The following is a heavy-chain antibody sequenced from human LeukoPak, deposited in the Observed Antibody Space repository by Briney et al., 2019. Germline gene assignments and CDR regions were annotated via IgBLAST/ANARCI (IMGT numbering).Heavy chain of an antibody. Sequence: KPSETLSLTCTVSGGSISSFYWNWIRQPPGKGLEWIAYIYHSGDTRYNPSLKSRVTISVDTSKSQLSLKLSSVTAADTAVYYCARGGYSGSDWTTWGQGTRVTVSS. V-gene: IGHV4-59*01. CDR2: IYHSGDT. CDR1: GGSISSFY. CDR3: ARGGYSGSDWTT. D-gene: IGHD5-12*01. J-gene: IGHJ5*02.